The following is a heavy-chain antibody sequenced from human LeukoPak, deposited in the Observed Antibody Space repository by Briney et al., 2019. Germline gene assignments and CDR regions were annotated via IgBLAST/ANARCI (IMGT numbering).Heavy chain of an antibody. D-gene: IGHD2-2*01. CDR2: ISYGGNT. J-gene: IGHJ5*02. Sequence: PSETLSLTCVVSGGSISSSSYFWAWIRQPPGRGLEWIASISYGGNTYYNPSLKSRVTISIDRSKNQFSLKLSSVTAADTAVYFCARGTEYCSSTSCLNYFDPWGQGTLVTVSS. CDR3: ARGTEYCSSTSCLNYFDP. CDR1: GGSISSSSYF. V-gene: IGHV4-39*07.